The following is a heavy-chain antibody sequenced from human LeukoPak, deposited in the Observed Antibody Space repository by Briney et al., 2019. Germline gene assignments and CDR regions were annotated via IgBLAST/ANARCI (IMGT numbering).Heavy chain of an antibody. CDR2: ISAYNGNT. D-gene: IGHD2-2*01. J-gene: IGHJ5*02. V-gene: IGHV1-18*01. CDR1: GYSYTSYG. CDR3: ARDVGDIVTIPAAISVP. Sequence: GASGKVSCKASGYSYTSYGISWGGQAPGQGGERRGWISAYNGNTKYAQMLQGRVTITTDTSTSTAYMEVRSLRSHDTAMYYSARDVGDIVTIPAAISVPWGQGTLVTVSS.